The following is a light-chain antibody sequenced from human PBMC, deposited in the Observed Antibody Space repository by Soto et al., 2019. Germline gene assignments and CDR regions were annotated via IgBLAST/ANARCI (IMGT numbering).Light chain of an antibody. J-gene: IGKJ1*01. CDR2: KAS. CDR1: QGISSW. V-gene: IGKV1-5*03. CDR3: QQHTT. Sequence: DIQMTQSPSALSASVGDRVTITCRGSQGISSWLAWYQQKPGKAPGLLIYKASSLASGVPSRFSDSGSGTEFTMTISSLQPEDVGTYHCQQHTTFGQGTKVEI.